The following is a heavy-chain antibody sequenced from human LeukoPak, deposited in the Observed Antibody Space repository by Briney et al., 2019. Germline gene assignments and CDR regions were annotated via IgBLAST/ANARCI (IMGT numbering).Heavy chain of an antibody. Sequence: GGSLRLSCAASGCTFSNTWMSWVRQAPGKGQEWVGRIKSKTDGRTTDYAAPVKGRFSISRDDSKNTLYLQMNSLKTEDTAVYYCSTDSTIVYWGQGTLVTVSS. CDR3: STDSTIVY. CDR1: GCTFSNTW. J-gene: IGHJ4*02. D-gene: IGHD3-9*01. CDR2: IKSKTDGRTT. V-gene: IGHV3-15*01.